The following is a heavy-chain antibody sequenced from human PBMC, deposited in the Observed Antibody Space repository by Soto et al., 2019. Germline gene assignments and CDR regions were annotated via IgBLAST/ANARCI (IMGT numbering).Heavy chain of an antibody. V-gene: IGHV1-24*01. D-gene: IGHD3-16*02. J-gene: IGHJ4*02. CDR1: GYTLTELS. CDR2: FDPEDGET. Sequence: ASVKVSCKVSGYTLTELSMHWVRQAPGKGLEWMGGFDPEDGETIYAQKFQGRVTMTKDTSTDTAYMELSSLRSEDTAVYYCATEITFGGVIVKSHPVCWGQRTLVTVS. CDR3: ATEITFGGVIVKSHPVC.